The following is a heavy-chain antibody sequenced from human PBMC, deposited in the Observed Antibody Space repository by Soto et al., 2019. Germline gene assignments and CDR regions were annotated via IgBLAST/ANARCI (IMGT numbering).Heavy chain of an antibody. V-gene: IGHV4-31*03. Sequence: SETLSLTCTVSGGSISSGGYYWSWIRQHPGKGLEWIGYIYYSGSTYYNPSLKSRVTISVDTSKNQFSLKLSSVTAADTAVYYCARVLDYGGYSWFDPWGQGTLVTVSS. CDR1: GGSISSGGYY. J-gene: IGHJ5*02. D-gene: IGHD4-17*01. CDR3: ARVLDYGGYSWFDP. CDR2: IYYSGST.